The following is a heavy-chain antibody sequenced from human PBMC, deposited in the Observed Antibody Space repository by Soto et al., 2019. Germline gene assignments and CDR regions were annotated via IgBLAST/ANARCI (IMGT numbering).Heavy chain of an antibody. J-gene: IGHJ6*03. CDR1: VFTLSSDA. V-gene: IGHV3-64*01. Sequence: EVQLVESGGGLAQPGGSLRLSCAVSVFTLSSDAVDWVRQAPGKGLEYVSGISSNGIGTYYANSVKGRFTISRDNSKNTVYLQMDSLRPEDMAVYYCARRARADYYYMDVWGKGTTVTVS. CDR3: ARRARADYYYMDV. CDR2: ISSNGIGT. D-gene: IGHD6-6*01.